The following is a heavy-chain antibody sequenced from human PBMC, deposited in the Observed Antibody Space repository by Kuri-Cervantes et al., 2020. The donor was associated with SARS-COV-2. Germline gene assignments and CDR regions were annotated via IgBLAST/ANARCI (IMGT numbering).Heavy chain of an antibody. CDR3: ARGSRYSSSWRAFDI. CDR2: ISSSSSYI. D-gene: IGHD6-13*01. J-gene: IGHJ3*02. Sequence: GGSLRLSCAASGFIFSSHSMNWVRQAPGKGLEWVSYISSSSSYIYYADSVKGRFTISRDNAKNSLYLQMNSLRAEDTAVYYCARGSRYSSSWRAFDIWGQGTMVTVSS. CDR1: GFIFSSHS. V-gene: IGHV3-21*05.